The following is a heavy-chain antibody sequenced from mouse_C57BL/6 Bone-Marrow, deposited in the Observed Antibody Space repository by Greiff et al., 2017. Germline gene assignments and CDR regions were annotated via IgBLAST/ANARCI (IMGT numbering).Heavy chain of an antibody. D-gene: IGHD2-4*01. CDR1: GFTFSSYA. CDR2: ISSGGDYI. J-gene: IGHJ3*01. CDR3: TRAPIYYDYDAEFAY. V-gene: IGHV5-9-1*02. Sequence: EVKVVESGEGLVKPGGSLKLSCAASGFTFSSYAMSWVRQTPEKRLEWVAYISSGGDYIYYADTVKGRFTISRDNARNTLYLQMSSLKSEDTAMYYCTRAPIYYDYDAEFAYWGQGTLVTVSA.